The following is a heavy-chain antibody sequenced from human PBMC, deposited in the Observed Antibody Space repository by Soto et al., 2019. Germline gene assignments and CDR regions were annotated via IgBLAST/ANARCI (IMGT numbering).Heavy chain of an antibody. J-gene: IGHJ4*02. V-gene: IGHV4-31*03. Sequence: PPETLSLTCTVSGGSISSGGYYWSWIRQHPGKGLEWIGYIYYSGSTYYNPSLKSRVTISVDTSKNQFSLKLSSVTAADTAVYYCARDRGGYGNADYWGQGTLVTVSS. CDR3: ARDRGGYGNADY. CDR1: GGSISSGGYY. CDR2: IYYSGST. D-gene: IGHD5-18*01.